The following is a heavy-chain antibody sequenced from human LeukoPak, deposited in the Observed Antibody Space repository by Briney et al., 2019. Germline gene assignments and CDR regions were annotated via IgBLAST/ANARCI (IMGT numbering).Heavy chain of an antibody. CDR3: ARQGYYDSSGYYPYFDY. Sequence: SETLSLTCTVSGGSISSSSYYWGWIRQPPGKGLEWIGSIYYSGSTYYNPSLKSRVTISVDTSKNQFSLKLSSVTAADTAVYYCARQGYYDSSGYYPYFDYWGQGTLVIVSS. J-gene: IGHJ4*02. CDR1: GGSISSSSYY. D-gene: IGHD3-22*01. V-gene: IGHV4-39*01. CDR2: IYYSGST.